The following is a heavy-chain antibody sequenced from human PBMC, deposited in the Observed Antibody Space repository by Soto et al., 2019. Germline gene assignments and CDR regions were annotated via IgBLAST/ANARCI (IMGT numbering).Heavy chain of an antibody. D-gene: IGHD2-15*01. Sequence: QVQLVQSGAEVKKPGSSVKVSCKASGGTFSSYTISWVRQAPGQGLEWMGRIIPILGIANYVQKFQGRVTITADKSTSTAYMELSSLRSEDTAVYYCAREKDCSGGSCENWFDPWGQGTLVTVSS. V-gene: IGHV1-69*08. CDR1: GGTFSSYT. J-gene: IGHJ5*02. CDR2: IIPILGIA. CDR3: AREKDCSGGSCENWFDP.